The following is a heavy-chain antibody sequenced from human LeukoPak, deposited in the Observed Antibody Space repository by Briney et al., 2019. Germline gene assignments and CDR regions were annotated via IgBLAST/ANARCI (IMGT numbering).Heavy chain of an antibody. CDR3: AREDYGDYVRDY. CDR2: IYYSGST. J-gene: IGHJ4*02. V-gene: IGHV4-39*07. D-gene: IGHD4-17*01. CDR1: GGSISSSSYY. Sequence: SETLSLTCTVSGGSISSSSYYWGWIRQPPGKGLEWIGSIYYSGSTYYNPSLKSRVTISVDTSKNQFSLKLSSVTAADTAVYYCAREDYGDYVRDYWGQGTLVTVSS.